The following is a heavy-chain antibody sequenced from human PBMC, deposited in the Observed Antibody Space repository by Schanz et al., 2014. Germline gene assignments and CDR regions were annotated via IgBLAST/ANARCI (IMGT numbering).Heavy chain of an antibody. CDR3: ARDRTFDY. CDR1: GGTFSSFG. CDR2: IIPSLGLA. V-gene: IGHV1-69*04. J-gene: IGHJ4*02. Sequence: VQLEQSGAEVKKPGSSVKVSCKASGGTFSSFGINWVRQAPGQGLEWMGRIIPSLGLAKYEQKFQDKVTITADTSTNTAYMESSGLRSEDSAVYYCARDRTFDYWGQGTLVTVSP.